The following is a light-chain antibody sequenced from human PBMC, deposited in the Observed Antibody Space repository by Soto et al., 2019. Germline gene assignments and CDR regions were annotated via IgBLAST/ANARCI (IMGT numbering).Light chain of an antibody. CDR2: AAS. CDR1: QSITNF. J-gene: IGKJ4*01. V-gene: IGKV1-39*01. Sequence: DIQMTQSPSSLSASVGDKLTITCRTNQSITNFLNWYQKKPGEVPKLLIYAASRLESGVPSRFSGSGSGTDFALTINSLQPEDFATYYCQQSYTTPRLSFGGGTRV. CDR3: QQSYTTPRLS.